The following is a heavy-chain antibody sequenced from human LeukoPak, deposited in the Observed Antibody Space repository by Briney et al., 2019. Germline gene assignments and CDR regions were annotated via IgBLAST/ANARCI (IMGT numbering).Heavy chain of an antibody. Sequence: PGESLKISRKGSGYSFTSYWIGWVRQMPGKGLEWVGIIYPGDSDTRYSPSFQGQVTISADKSISTAYLQWSSLKASDTAMYYCARRLRWELPYYFDYWGQGTLVTVSS. V-gene: IGHV5-51*01. CDR2: IYPGDSDT. CDR3: ARRLRWELPYYFDY. CDR1: GYSFTSYW. D-gene: IGHD2-15*01. J-gene: IGHJ4*02.